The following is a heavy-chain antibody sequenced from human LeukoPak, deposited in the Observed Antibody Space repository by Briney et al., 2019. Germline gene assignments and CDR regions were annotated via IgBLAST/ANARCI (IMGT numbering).Heavy chain of an antibody. CDR1: GFSFNNFA. Sequence: GGSLRLSCAASGFSFNNFAMSWVRQAPGKGLEWVSAISGGGSTIFYADSVKGRFTVSRDNSDNTLFLQMNRLRVEDTALYYCAKATMDTTCFDSWGQGTLVTVSS. D-gene: IGHD4/OR15-4a*01. CDR2: ISGGGSTI. J-gene: IGHJ4*02. V-gene: IGHV3-23*01. CDR3: AKATMDTTCFDS.